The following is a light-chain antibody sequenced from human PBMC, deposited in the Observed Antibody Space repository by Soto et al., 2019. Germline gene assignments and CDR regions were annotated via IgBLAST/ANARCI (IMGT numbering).Light chain of an antibody. CDR2: NDY. Sequence: QSVLARPPSSSGTPGQRVTISCSGSTSNVGSNLASWYQQLPGSAPRLLIYNDYERPSGVHDRFSGSKSGTSASLGISGLRSEDEADYFCAVWDDSLSGVVFGGGTKVTVL. CDR3: AVWDDSLSGVV. CDR1: TSNVGSNL. V-gene: IGLV1-47*02. J-gene: IGLJ2*01.